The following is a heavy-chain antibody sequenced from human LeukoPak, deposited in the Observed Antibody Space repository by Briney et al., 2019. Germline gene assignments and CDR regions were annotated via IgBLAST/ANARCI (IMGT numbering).Heavy chain of an antibody. Sequence: QPGGSLRLSCAASGFTFSSYAMSWVRQAPGKGLEWVSAISGSGGSTYYADSVKGRFTISRDNAKNSLYLQMNSLRAEDTAVYYCARDLLIRAKSRVVTVPLDYWGQGTLVTVSS. CDR1: GFTFSSYA. CDR2: ISGSGGST. CDR3: ARDLLIRAKSRVVTVPLDY. V-gene: IGHV3-23*01. D-gene: IGHD2-21*02. J-gene: IGHJ4*02.